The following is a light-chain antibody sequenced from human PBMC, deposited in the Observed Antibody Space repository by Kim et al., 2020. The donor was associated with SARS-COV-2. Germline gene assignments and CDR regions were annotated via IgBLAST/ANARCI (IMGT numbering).Light chain of an antibody. CDR1: SLRSYY. J-gene: IGLJ2*01. CDR2: GKH. V-gene: IGLV3-19*01. CDR3: NSRDSNDNVV. Sequence: SSELTQDPAVSVALGQTVRITCQGDSLRSYYATWYQQKPGQAPILVIYGKHNRPSGIPDRFSGSSSGNTASLTITGTQAGDEADYYCNSRDSNDNVVFGGGTKLTVL.